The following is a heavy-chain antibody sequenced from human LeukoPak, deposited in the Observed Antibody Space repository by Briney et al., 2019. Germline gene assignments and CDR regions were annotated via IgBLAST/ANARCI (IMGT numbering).Heavy chain of an antibody. CDR1: GGSISSYY. D-gene: IGHD3-10*01. CDR3: TRDRGQLGRPYYYGMDV. Sequence: SETLSLTCTVSGGSISSYYWSWIRQPPGKGLEWIGYIYFSGDTNYNPSLKSRLTISVDTSRNQFSLSLDSVTAADTAVYYCTRDRGQLGRPYYYGMDVWGQGTTVTVSS. V-gene: IGHV4-59*01. J-gene: IGHJ6*02. CDR2: IYFSGDT.